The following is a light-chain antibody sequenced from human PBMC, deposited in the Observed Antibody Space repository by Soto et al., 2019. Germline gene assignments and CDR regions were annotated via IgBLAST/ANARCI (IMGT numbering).Light chain of an antibody. J-gene: IGLJ3*02. CDR3: SSYTSSSTWV. Sequence: QSVLTQPASLSGSPGQSITISCTGTSSDVGGYNYVSWYQQHPGKAPKLMIYEVSNRPSGVSNRFSGSKSGNTASLNISGLQAEDEADNYCSSYTSSSTWVLGGVTHETVL. V-gene: IGLV2-14*01. CDR1: SSDVGGYNY. CDR2: EVS.